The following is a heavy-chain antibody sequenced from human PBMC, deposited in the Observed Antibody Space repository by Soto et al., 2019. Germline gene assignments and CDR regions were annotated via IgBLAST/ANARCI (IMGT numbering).Heavy chain of an antibody. CDR2: IKSKSDGETT. Sequence: PGGSLRLSCAASGFTFSNAWMSWVRQAPGKGLEWVGRIKSKSDGETTDYAAPVKGSFTISRDDSKNTLYLQMNSLKTEDSAVYYCSKAAAGLFDYWGQGTLVTVSS. CDR1: GFTFSNAW. J-gene: IGHJ4*02. CDR3: SKAAAGLFDY. V-gene: IGHV3-15*01. D-gene: IGHD6-13*01.